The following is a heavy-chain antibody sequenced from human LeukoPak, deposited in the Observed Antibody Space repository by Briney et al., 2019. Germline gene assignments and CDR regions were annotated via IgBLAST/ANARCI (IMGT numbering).Heavy chain of an antibody. V-gene: IGHV4-34*01. J-gene: IGHJ4*02. D-gene: IGHD4-17*01. CDR1: GVSFTTYY. CDR2: VNHSGYT. CDR3: ARQLYGSDY. Sequence: SETLSLTCGVSGVSFTTYYWSWIRQSPEEGLEWIGEVNHSGYTNYNPSLKGRVSISVDTSKNQFSLKLSSVTAADTAVYYCARQLYGSDYWGQGTLVTVSS.